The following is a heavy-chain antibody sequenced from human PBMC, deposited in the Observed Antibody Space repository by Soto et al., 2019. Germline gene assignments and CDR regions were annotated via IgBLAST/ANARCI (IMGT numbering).Heavy chain of an antibody. V-gene: IGHV4-4*02. CDR1: GGSISSSNW. J-gene: IGHJ5*02. CDR2: IYHSGST. Sequence: QVQLQESGPGLVKPSGTLSLTCAVSGGSISSSNWWSWVRQPPGKGLVWIGEIYHSGSTNYNPSLKGRVTISVDKSKNQFSLKLSSVTAEDTAVYYCARDYMVRGVMRRFDPWGQGTLVTVSS. D-gene: IGHD3-10*01. CDR3: ARDYMVRGVMRRFDP.